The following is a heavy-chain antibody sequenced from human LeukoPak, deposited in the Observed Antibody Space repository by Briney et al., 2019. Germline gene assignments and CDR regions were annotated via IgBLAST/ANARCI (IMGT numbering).Heavy chain of an antibody. CDR2: ISSSSSTI. CDR3: AVLGYCSGGWWCGE. V-gene: IGHV3-48*01. D-gene: IGHD2-15*01. CDR1: GFTFSSYS. Sequence: PGGSLRLSCAASGFTFSSYSMNWVRQAPGKGLEWVSYISSSSSTIYYADSVKGRFTISRDNAKNSLYLQMNSLRAEDTAVYYCAVLGYCSGGWWCGEWGQGTLVTVSS. J-gene: IGHJ4*02.